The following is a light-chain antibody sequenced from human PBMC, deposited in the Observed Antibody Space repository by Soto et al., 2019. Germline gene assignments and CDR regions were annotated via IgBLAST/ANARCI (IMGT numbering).Light chain of an antibody. CDR2: GAS. Sequence: EIVLTQSPGTLSLSPGERATLSCRASQSVSSSYLAWYQQKPGQAPRLLIYGASSRAPGIPDRFSGSGSGTDFTLTISRLETEDFAVYYCQQYGSSAWTFGQGTKLQLK. CDR1: QSVSSSY. CDR3: QQYGSSAWT. J-gene: IGKJ1*01. V-gene: IGKV3-20*01.